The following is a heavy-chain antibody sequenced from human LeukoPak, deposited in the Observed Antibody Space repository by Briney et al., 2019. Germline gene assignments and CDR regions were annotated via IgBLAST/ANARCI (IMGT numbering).Heavy chain of an antibody. V-gene: IGHV4-34*01. CDR2: INHSGST. CDR3: ARGGPHNWFDP. Sequence: SETLSLTCTVSGGSISSYYWSWIRQPPGKGLEWIGEINHSGSTNYNPSLKSRVTISVDTSKNQFSLKLSSVTAADTAVYYCARGGPHNWFDPWGQGTLVTVSS. J-gene: IGHJ5*02. CDR1: GGSISSYY.